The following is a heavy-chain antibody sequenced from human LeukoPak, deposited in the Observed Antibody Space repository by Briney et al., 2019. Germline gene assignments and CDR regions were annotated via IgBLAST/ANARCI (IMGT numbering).Heavy chain of an antibody. J-gene: IGHJ4*02. CDR3: ARLSGNGYYSDY. Sequence: HGESLKISCKGSGYRFSNFWIGWVRQMPGKGLEWMGIIYPGDSDTRYSPSFQGQVTISADKSISTAYLQWSSLKASDTATYYCARLSGNGYYSDYWGQGTLVTVSS. CDR2: IYPGDSDT. D-gene: IGHD1-20*01. CDR1: GYRFSNFW. V-gene: IGHV5-51*01.